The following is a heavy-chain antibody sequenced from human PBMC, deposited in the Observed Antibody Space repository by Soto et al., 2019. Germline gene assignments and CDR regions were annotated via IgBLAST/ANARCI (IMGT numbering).Heavy chain of an antibody. CDR2: INWNGRTR. J-gene: IGHJ4*02. Sequence: GGSLRLSCAASGFTFSRYWMSWVRQAPGKGLEWVAGINWNGRTRNYADSVKGRFIISRDNSKNTIYLQMDSLTVEDTAVYYCVRDWSSNANAVNDNWGQGTLVTVSS. CDR1: GFTFSRYW. CDR3: VRDWSSNANAVNDN. D-gene: IGHD1-1*01. V-gene: IGHV3-7*01.